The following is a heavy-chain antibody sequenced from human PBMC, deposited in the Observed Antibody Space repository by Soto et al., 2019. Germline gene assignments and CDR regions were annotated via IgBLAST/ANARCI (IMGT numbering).Heavy chain of an antibody. J-gene: IGHJ6*02. D-gene: IGHD6-13*01. CDR3: ARDRRRAAAGSRYYYGMDV. CDR1: GGTFSSYA. CDR2: IIPIFGTA. V-gene: IGHV1-69*06. Sequence: QVQLVQSGAEVKKPGSSVKVSCKASGGTFSSYAISWVRQAPGQGLEWMGGIIPIFGTANYAQKFQGRVTITADKSTSTAYMELSSLRSEDTAVYYCARDRRRAAAGSRYYYGMDVWGQGTTVTVSS.